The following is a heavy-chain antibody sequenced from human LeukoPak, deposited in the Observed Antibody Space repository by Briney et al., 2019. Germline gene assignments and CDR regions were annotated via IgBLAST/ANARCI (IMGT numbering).Heavy chain of an antibody. CDR3: TTVGIWKIVTGEDH. V-gene: IGHV3-15*01. D-gene: IGHD3-22*01. CDR2: IKSKTDGGTT. J-gene: IGHJ4*02. CDR1: GFPFSNAW. Sequence: GGSLRLSCAVFGSGFPFSNAWMSWVRQAPGKGLEWVGRIKSKTDGGTTDYAAPVKGRFTILRDDSKNTLYLQMNSLKTEDTAVYYCTTVGIWKIVTGEDHWGQGTLVAVSS.